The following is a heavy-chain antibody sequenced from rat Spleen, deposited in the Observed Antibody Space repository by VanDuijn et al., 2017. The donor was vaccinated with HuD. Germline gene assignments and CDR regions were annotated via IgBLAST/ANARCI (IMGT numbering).Heavy chain of an antibody. Sequence: EVQLQESGPGLVKPSQSLSLTCSVTGNSIANGYRWNWIRKFPGSKLEWMGYINSAGSTNYNPSLESRISITRDTSKNQFFLQVNSVTTEDTATYHCATAGTRISRFAYWGQGTLVTVSS. CDR3: ATAGTRISRFAY. CDR1: GNSIANGYR. D-gene: IGHD1-4*01. J-gene: IGHJ3*01. V-gene: IGHV3-3*01. CDR2: INSAGST.